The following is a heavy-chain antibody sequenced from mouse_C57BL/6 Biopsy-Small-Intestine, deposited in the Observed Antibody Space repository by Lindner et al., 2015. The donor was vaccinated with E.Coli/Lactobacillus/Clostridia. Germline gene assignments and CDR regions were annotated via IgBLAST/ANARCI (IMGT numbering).Heavy chain of an antibody. CDR2: IYPADGDT. Sequence: VQLQESGAELARPGASVKLSCKATGYTFTGYWIEWVKQRPGKGLEWIGRIYPADGDTTYNGKFEGKATLTADKSSSTAYMQLSSLTSEDSAVYFCARSGNSFAYWGQGTLVTVSA. CDR1: GYTFTGYW. CDR3: ARSGNSFAY. D-gene: IGHD3-1*01. J-gene: IGHJ3*01. V-gene: IGHV1-82*01.